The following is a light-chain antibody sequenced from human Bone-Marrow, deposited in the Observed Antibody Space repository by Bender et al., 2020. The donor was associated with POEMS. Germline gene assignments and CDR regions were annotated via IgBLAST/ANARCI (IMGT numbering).Light chain of an antibody. CDR3: QSADSRGTSWV. Sequence: SDDLMQPPSVSVSPGQTANITCSGNAFPKQYAYWYQQKSGQAPVTVIYRNIKRPSGIPERISGSTSGATVTLTISGVQAEDEADYYCQSADSRGTSWVFGGGTKLTVL. CDR1: AFPKQY. CDR2: RNI. J-gene: IGLJ3*02. V-gene: IGLV3-25*01.